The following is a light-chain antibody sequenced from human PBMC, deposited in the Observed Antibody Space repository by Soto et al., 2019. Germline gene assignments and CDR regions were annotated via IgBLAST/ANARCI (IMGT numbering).Light chain of an antibody. CDR2: DTS. V-gene: IGKV3-20*01. CDR3: QQCGSSPS. J-gene: IGKJ1*01. CDR1: QRVSSSY. Sequence: DIVLTQSPGTLSLSPGERATLSCRASQRVSSSYLAWYQQKPGQAPRLLIYDTSSRATGIPDRFSGSGSGTDLTLAISRLEPEEFALYYCQQCGSSPSFGQGTKVELK.